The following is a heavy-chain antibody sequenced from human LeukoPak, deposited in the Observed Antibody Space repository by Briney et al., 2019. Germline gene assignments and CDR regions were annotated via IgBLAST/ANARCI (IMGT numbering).Heavy chain of an antibody. V-gene: IGHV1-46*01. J-gene: IGHJ4*02. Sequence: ASVKVSCKSSGYTFTTYYMHWVRQAPGQGLEWMGIVNPSGGDTSHTQKFQGRLTMTWDTPTSTVYMELSSLRSGDTAVYYCAIQAFDYWGQGILVTVSS. CDR2: VNPSGGDT. CDR1: GYTFTTYY. CDR3: AIQAFDY.